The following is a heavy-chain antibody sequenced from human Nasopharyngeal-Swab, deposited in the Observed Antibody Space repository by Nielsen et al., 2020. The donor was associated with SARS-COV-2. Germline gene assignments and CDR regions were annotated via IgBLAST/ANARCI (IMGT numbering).Heavy chain of an antibody. D-gene: IGHD2-15*01. J-gene: IGHJ4*02. V-gene: IGHV4-34*01. CDR2: INHSGST. Sequence: RQAPGKGLEWIGEINHSGSTNYNPSLKSRVTISVDTSKNQFSLKLSSVTAADTAVYYCARIYCSGGSCYSRIDYWGQGTLVTVSS. CDR3: ARIYCSGGSCYSRIDY.